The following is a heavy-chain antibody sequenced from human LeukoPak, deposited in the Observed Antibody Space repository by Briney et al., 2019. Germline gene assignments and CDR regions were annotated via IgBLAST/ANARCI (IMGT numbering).Heavy chain of an antibody. Sequence: GGSLRLSCAASGFPFNAYWMTWVRQAPGKGLEWVANIRQDGDTKYYVDSVKGRFTISRDNAMNSLYLQMNSLRAEDTAIYYCARSLPYGTAWYGRSDFWGQGTLVTVSS. CDR2: IRQDGDTK. CDR1: GFPFNAYW. V-gene: IGHV3-7*03. J-gene: IGHJ4*02. CDR3: ARSLPYGTAWYGRSDF. D-gene: IGHD6-13*01.